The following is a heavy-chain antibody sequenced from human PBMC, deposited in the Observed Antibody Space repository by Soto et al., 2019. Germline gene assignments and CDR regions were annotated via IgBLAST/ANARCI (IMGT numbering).Heavy chain of an antibody. CDR3: ARGVAAAYYYYALDV. J-gene: IGHJ6*02. Sequence: PGGSLRLSCSASGFPFISYSMSWVRQAPGRGLQWVSSISSTGSYMSYADSVRGRFTISRDNGKNSLFLQMNSLRAEDTAIYYCARGVAAAYYYYALDVWGQGTTVTVSS. CDR2: ISSTGSYM. CDR1: GFPFISYS. V-gene: IGHV3-21*01. D-gene: IGHD6-13*01.